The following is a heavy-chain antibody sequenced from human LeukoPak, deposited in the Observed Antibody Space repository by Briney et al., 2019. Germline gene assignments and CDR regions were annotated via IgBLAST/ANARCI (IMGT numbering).Heavy chain of an antibody. D-gene: IGHD3-16*01. V-gene: IGHV4-59*13. Sequence: SETLSLTCTVSGGSISSYYWTWVRQPPGKGLEWIGHIYYIGNTDYNPSLQSRVTIPVDTSKNQFSLKLSSVTAADTAVYYCAREGETSFDNWGQGTLVTVSS. CDR3: AREGETSFDN. J-gene: IGHJ4*02. CDR2: IYYIGNT. CDR1: GGSISSYY.